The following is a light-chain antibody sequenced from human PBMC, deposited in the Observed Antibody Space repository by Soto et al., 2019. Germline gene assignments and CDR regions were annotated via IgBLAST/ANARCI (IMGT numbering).Light chain of an antibody. CDR1: QSVSSN. CDR2: GAS. V-gene: IGKV3D-15*01. J-gene: IGKJ4*01. CDR3: QQYNNWPPLT. Sequence: EIVMTQSPATLSVSPGERATLSCRASQSVSSNFAGYQQKPGQAPRLLIYGASTRATGIPARFSGSGSGTEFTLTISSLQSEDFAVYYCQQYNNWPPLTFGGGTKVEIK.